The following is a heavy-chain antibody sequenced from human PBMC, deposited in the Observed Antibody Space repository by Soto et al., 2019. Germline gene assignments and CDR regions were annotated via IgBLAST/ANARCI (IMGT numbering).Heavy chain of an antibody. D-gene: IGHD3-22*01. CDR3: ARAFEDSSGYYYGAFDI. V-gene: IGHV1-46*01. J-gene: IGHJ3*02. CDR2: INPSGGST. CDR1: GYTFTSYY. Sequence: ASVEVSCKASGYTFTSYYIHWVRQAPGQGLEWMGIINPSGGSTSYAQKFQGRVTMTRDTSTSTVYMELSSLRSEDTAVYYCARAFEDSSGYYYGAFDIWGQGTMVTVSS.